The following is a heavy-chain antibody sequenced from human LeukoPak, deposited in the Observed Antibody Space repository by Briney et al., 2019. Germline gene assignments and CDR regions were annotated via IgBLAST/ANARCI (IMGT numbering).Heavy chain of an antibody. V-gene: IGHV1-24*01. CDR1: GYTLTELS. Sequence: GASVKVSCKVSGYTLTELSMHWVRQAPGKGLEWMGGFDPEDGETIYAQKFQGRVTMTTDTSTSTAYMELRSLRSDDTAVYYCARDPYQRAFNGAENWFDPWGQGTLVTASS. J-gene: IGHJ5*02. D-gene: IGHD2-2*01. CDR2: FDPEDGET. CDR3: ARDPYQRAFNGAENWFDP.